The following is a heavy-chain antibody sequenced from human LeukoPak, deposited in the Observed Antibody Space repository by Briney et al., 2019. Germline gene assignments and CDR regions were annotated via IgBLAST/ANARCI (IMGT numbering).Heavy chain of an antibody. CDR1: GYSISSGYY. CDR3: ARGGADIVVVPAAMGGSYFRSYYMDV. J-gene: IGHJ6*03. D-gene: IGHD2-2*01. CDR2: IYHSGST. Sequence: SETLSLTCTVSGYSISSGYYWGWIRQPPGKGLEWIGSIYHSGSTYYNPSLKSRVTISVDTSKNQFSLKLSSVTAADTAVYYCARGGADIVVVPAAMGGSYFRSYYMDVWGKGTTVTISS. V-gene: IGHV4-38-2*02.